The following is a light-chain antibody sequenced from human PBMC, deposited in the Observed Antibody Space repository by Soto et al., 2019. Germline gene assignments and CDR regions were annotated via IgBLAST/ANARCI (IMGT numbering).Light chain of an antibody. CDR3: QSYDTSLSGWV. Sequence: QSVLTQPPLVSGAPGQRVTISCTGSSSNIGAGYGVHWYQQLPGTAPKLLIYGNINRPSGVPDRFSGSKSGTSASLAITGLQAEDEADYYCQSYDTSLSGWVFGGGTKLTVL. J-gene: IGLJ2*01. CDR1: SSNIGAGYG. CDR2: GNI. V-gene: IGLV1-40*01.